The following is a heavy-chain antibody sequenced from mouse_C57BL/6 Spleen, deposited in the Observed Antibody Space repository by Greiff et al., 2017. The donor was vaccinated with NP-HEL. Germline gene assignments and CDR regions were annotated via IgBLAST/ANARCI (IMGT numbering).Heavy chain of an antibody. CDR1: GFTFSSYA. J-gene: IGHJ2*01. CDR2: ISDGGSYT. D-gene: IGHD2-4*01. Sequence: DVKLVESGGGLVKPGGSLKLSCAASGFTFSSYAMSWVRQTPEKRLEWVATISDGGSYTYYPDNVKGRFTISRDNAKNNLYLQMSHLKSEDTAMYYCARDHYDYDRDYWGQGTTLTVSS. CDR3: ARDHYDYDRDY. V-gene: IGHV5-4*01.